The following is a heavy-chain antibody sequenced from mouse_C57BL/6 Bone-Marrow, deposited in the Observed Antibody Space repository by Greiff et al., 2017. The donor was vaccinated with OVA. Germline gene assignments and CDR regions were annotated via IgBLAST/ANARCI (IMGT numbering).Heavy chain of an antibody. CDR2: IDPSDSET. V-gene: IGHV1-52*01. Sequence: VQLQQPGAELVRPGSSVKLSCKASGYTFTSYWMHWVKQRPIQGLEWIGNIDPSDSETHYNQKFKDKATLTVDKSSSTAYMQLSSLTSEDSAVYYCARWGLYYYGSSSAWFAYWGQGTLVTVSA. D-gene: IGHD1-1*01. J-gene: IGHJ3*01. CDR3: ARWGLYYYGSSSAWFAY. CDR1: GYTFTSYW.